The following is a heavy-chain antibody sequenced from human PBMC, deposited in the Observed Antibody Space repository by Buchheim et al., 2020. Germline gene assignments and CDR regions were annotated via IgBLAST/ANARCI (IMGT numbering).Heavy chain of an antibody. Sequence: VQLVESGGGVVQSGRSLRLSCAVSGFTFSSYAMHWVRQAPGKGLEWVAAISYDGSNQYYADSLKGRITISRDDSQNTLYLQMSSLRTEDTAMYYCAKPVEGVVTMCYFDSWGQGT. J-gene: IGHJ4*02. CDR2: ISYDGSNQ. D-gene: IGHD4-23*01. CDR3: AKPVEGVVTMCYFDS. CDR1: GFTFSSYA. V-gene: IGHV3-30*18.